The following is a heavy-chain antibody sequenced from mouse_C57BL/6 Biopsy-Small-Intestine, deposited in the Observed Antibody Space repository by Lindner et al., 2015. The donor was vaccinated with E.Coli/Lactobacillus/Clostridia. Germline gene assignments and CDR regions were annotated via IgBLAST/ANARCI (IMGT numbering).Heavy chain of an antibody. CDR3: TRDWVS. CDR1: GYAFTNYL. CDR2: ILPGGGNI. Sequence: VQLQESGAELVRPGTSVKVSCKASGYAFTNYLIEWVKQRPGHGLEWIGEILPGGGNINFNVKFKGKATFSADTSSNTAYMQLSSLTTEDSAIYYCTRDWVSWGQGTLVTVSA. V-gene: IGHV1-63*02. D-gene: IGHD4-1*01. J-gene: IGHJ3*01.